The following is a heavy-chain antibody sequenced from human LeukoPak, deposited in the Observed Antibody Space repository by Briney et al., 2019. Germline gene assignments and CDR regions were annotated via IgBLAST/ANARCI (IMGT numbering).Heavy chain of an antibody. CDR3: ARERDDYYFDC. D-gene: IGHD3-3*01. Sequence: QAGGSLRLSCAASGFTFSGYEMNWVRQAPGKGLEWVSYISRSGTIISYADSVKGRFTISRDNAKNSLYLQMNSLRAEDTAVYYCARERDDYYFDCWGQGTLVTVSS. V-gene: IGHV3-48*03. CDR1: GFTFSGYE. J-gene: IGHJ4*02. CDR2: ISRSGTII.